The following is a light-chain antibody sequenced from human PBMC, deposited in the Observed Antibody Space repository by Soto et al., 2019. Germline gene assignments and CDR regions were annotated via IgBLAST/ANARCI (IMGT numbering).Light chain of an antibody. J-gene: IGLJ1*01. Sequence: QSALTQPPSASGSPVQSVTISCTGTSSDVGGYHYVSWYQQHPGKAPKLMLYDVSKRPSGVPDRFSGSQSGNTASLTVSGLQADDEADYYCSSYAGTHVVFGTGTKRTVL. CDR2: DVS. CDR1: SSDVGGYHY. CDR3: SSYAGTHVV. V-gene: IGLV2-8*01.